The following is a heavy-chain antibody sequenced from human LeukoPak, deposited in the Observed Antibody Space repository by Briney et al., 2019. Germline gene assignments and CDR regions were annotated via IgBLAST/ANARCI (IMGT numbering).Heavy chain of an antibody. Sequence: GGSLRLSCAASGFTFNNYVMSWVRQAPGKGLEWVSAIDGSGEVSFYGDSMTGRFAISRDNSRNTVYLQMNSLRAYDTAVYYCAKSGRGKALYCDGGVCYPTNFFDYWGQGSLVTVSS. J-gene: IGHJ4*02. D-gene: IGHD2-8*02. CDR3: AKSGRGKALYCDGGVCYPTNFFDY. CDR2: IDGSGEVS. CDR1: GFTFNNYV. V-gene: IGHV3-23*01.